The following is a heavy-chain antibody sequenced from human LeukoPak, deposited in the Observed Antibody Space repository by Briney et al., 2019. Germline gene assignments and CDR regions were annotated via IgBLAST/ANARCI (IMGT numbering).Heavy chain of an antibody. V-gene: IGHV5-51*01. CDR1: GYSFTSYW. CDR2: IYPGDSDT. CDR3: ASSRIVGATDAFDI. J-gene: IGHJ3*02. D-gene: IGHD1-26*01. Sequence: GESLKISCKGSGYSFTSYWIAWVRQMPGQGLEWMGIIYPGDSDTRYSPSFQGQVTISADKSITTAYLQWSSLKASDTAMYYCASSRIVGATDAFDIWGQGTMVTVSS.